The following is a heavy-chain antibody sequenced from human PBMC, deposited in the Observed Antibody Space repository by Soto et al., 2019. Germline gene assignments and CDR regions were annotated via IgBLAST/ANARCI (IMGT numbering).Heavy chain of an antibody. CDR1: GGSVSSGSYY. Sequence: QVQLQESGPGLVKPSETLSLTCTVSGGSVSSGSYYWSWIRQPPGKGLEWIGYIYYSGSTNYNPSPKSRVTISVDTSKNQFSLKLSSVTAADTAVYYCARGAGNDPIDYWGQGTLVTVSS. CDR2: IYYSGST. V-gene: IGHV4-61*01. J-gene: IGHJ4*02. CDR3: ARGAGNDPIDY. D-gene: IGHD1-1*01.